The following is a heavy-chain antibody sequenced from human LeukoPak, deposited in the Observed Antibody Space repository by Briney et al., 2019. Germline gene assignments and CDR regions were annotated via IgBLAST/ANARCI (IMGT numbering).Heavy chain of an antibody. CDR2: INHSGST. D-gene: IGHD3-10*01. CDR1: GGSFSGYY. CDR3: ARATYYYGSSH. Sequence: SETLSLTCAVYGGSFSGYYWSWIRQPPGKGLEWIGEINHSGSTNYNPFLKSRVTISVDTSKNQFSLKLSSVTAADTAVYYCARATYYYGSSHWGQGTLVTVSS. V-gene: IGHV4-34*01. J-gene: IGHJ4*02.